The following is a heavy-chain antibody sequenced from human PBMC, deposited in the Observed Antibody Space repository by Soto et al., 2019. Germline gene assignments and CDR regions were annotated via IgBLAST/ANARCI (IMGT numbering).Heavy chain of an antibody. J-gene: IGHJ4*02. CDR3: ARDKTTGLFAY. Sequence: QVQLQQWGAGLLKPSETLSLTCAVYGGSFSGYYWTWIRQPPGTGLEWIGEINHSGSTNYNPSLTIRVTISVDTSKTQFSLKLTSVTAADTAVYYCARDKTTGLFAYWGQGTLVTVSS. D-gene: IGHD1-7*01. V-gene: IGHV4-34*01. CDR2: INHSGST. CDR1: GGSFSGYY.